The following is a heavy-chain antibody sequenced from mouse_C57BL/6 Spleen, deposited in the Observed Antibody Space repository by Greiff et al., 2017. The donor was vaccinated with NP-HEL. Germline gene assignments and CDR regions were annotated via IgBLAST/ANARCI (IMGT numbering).Heavy chain of an antibody. V-gene: IGHV2-2*01. D-gene: IGHD2-5*01. Sequence: QVQLQQSGPGLVQPSQSLSITCTVSGFSLTSYGVHWVRQSPGKGLEWLGVIWSGGSTDYNAAFISRLSISKDNSKSQVFFKMNSLQAGDTAIYYCATGYSNYDYAMDYWGQGTSVTVSS. CDR3: ATGYSNYDYAMDY. J-gene: IGHJ4*01. CDR1: GFSLTSYG. CDR2: IWSGGST.